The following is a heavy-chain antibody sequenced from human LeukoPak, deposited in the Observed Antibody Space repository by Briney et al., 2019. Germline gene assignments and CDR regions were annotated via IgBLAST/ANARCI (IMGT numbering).Heavy chain of an antibody. Sequence: SETLSLTCAVSGGSTSSGGYSWSWIRQPPGKGLEWIGYIYHSGSTYYNPSLKSRVTISVDRSKNQFSLKLSSVTAADTAVYYCARAATGGWFGELLYFDYWGQGTLVTVSS. CDR1: GGSTSSGGYS. V-gene: IGHV4-30-2*01. CDR2: IYHSGST. CDR3: ARAATGGWFGELLYFDY. J-gene: IGHJ4*02. D-gene: IGHD3-10*01.